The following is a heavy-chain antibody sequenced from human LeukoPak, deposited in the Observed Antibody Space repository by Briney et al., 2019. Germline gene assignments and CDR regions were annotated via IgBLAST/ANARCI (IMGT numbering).Heavy chain of an antibody. CDR1: GFTFSSYS. CDR3: AKGLGGFYYYMDV. J-gene: IGHJ6*03. Sequence: GGSLRLSCAASGFTFSSYSMNWVRQAPGKGLEWVSGISGSGGSTYYADSVKGRFTISRDNSKSTLYLQMNSLRAEDTAVYYCAKGLGGFYYYMDVWGKGTTVTVSS. V-gene: IGHV3-23*01. CDR2: ISGSGGST. D-gene: IGHD3-16*01.